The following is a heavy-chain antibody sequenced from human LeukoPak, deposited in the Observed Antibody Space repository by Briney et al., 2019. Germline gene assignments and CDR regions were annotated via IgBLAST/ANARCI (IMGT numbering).Heavy chain of an antibody. D-gene: IGHD3-22*01. J-gene: IGHJ4*02. Sequence: GGSLRLSCAASGFTFSSYAMHWVRQAPGKGLEWVAVISYDGSNKYYADSVKGRFTISRDNSKNTLYLQMNSLRAEDTAVYYRARDLDYYDSSGFLFDYWGQGTLATVSS. CDR3: ARDLDYYDSSGFLFDY. CDR1: GFTFSSYA. CDR2: ISYDGSNK. V-gene: IGHV3-30*04.